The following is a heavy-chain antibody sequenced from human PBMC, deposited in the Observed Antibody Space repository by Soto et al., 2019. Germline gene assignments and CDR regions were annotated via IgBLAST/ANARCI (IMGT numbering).Heavy chain of an antibody. CDR2: INHSGST. J-gene: IGHJ3*02. CDR1: GGSFSGYY. CDR3: ARVMITFVGVIVGRSFDI. Sequence: SETLSLTCAVYGGSFSGYYWSWIRQPPGKGLEWIGEINHSGSTNYNPSLKSRVTISVDTSKNQFSLKLSSVTAADTAAYYCARVMITFVGVIVGRSFDIWGQGTMVTVSS. D-gene: IGHD3-16*02. V-gene: IGHV4-34*01.